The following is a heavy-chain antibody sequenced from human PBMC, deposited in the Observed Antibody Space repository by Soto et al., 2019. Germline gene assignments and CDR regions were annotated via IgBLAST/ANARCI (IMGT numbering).Heavy chain of an antibody. D-gene: IGHD3-22*01. CDR2: MNPNSGNT. CDR3: ARVSYDSSGANWFDP. V-gene: IGHV1-8*01. J-gene: IGHJ5*02. CDR1: GYTLTSYD. Sequence: GXSVKVSCKAAGYTLTSYDIHWVRQATGQGLEWMGWMNPNSGNTGYAQKFQGRVTMTRNTSISTAYMELSSLRSEDTAVYYCARVSYDSSGANWFDPWGQGTLVTASS.